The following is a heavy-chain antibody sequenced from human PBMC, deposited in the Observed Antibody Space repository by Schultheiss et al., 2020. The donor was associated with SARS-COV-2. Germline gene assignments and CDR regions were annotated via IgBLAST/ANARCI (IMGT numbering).Heavy chain of an antibody. CDR2: ISSSSSNI. V-gene: IGHV3-21*01. CDR1: GFTFSSYS. J-gene: IGHJ4*02. Sequence: GGSLRLSCAASGFTFSSYSMNWVRQAPGKGLEWVSSISSSSSNIYYADSVKGRFTISRDNSESTLYLQMHSLRAEDTAVYYCVRDTMTYYFDSWGQGTLVTVSS. D-gene: IGHD4-17*01. CDR3: VRDTMTYYFDS.